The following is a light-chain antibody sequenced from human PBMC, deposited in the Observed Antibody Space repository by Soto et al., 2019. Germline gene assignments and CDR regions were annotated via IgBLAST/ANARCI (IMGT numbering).Light chain of an antibody. CDR3: QQYNNWPRT. CDR1: QTADDNY. CDR2: GAT. J-gene: IGKJ1*01. V-gene: IGKV3-20*01. Sequence: EIVLTQSPGTLSLSPGERATLSCRASQTADDNYLGWYQQKPGQAPRLLIYGATNRATGIPDRFTGSGSGTDFTLTISSLQFEDFAVYYCQQYNNWPRTFGQGTKVDIK.